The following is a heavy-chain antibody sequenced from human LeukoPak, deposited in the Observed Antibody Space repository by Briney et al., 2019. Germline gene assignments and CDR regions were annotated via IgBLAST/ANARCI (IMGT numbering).Heavy chain of an antibody. Sequence: TSETLSLTCTVSGGSISSYYWSWIRQPPGKGLEWIGYIYYSGSTNYNPSLKSRVTISVDTSKNQFSLKLSSVTAADTAVYYCARAEQWLTPSGRYFDLWGRGTLVTVSS. J-gene: IGHJ2*01. CDR3: ARAEQWLTPSGRYFDL. V-gene: IGHV4-59*01. CDR1: GGSISSYY. CDR2: IYYSGST. D-gene: IGHD6-19*01.